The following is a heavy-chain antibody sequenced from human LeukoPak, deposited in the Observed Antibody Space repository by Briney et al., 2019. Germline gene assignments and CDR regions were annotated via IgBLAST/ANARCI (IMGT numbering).Heavy chain of an antibody. CDR2: IYTSGST. CDR3: AREDYDILTGYSIFDY. V-gene: IGHV4-4*07. D-gene: IGHD3-9*01. J-gene: IGHJ4*02. CDR1: GGSISSYY. Sequence: SETLSLTCTVSGGSISSYYWSWTRQPAVKGLEWIGCIYTSGSTSYNPSLKCRVTMSVDTSNNQFSLKLSSVTAADTAMYYCAREDYDILTGYSIFDYWGQGTLVTVSS.